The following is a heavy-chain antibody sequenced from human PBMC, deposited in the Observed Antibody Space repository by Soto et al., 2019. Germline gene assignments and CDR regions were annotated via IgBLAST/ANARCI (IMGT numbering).Heavy chain of an antibody. J-gene: IGHJ6*02. CDR3: ARAAFPSGYYGYYYGMDV. Sequence: QVQLVQSGAEVKKPGSSVKVSCRASGGTFSTHAISWVRQAPGQGLEWLGGIIPTLGTPNYAQKFQGRVTVTADEYTSTAYMELSRLTSEDTAVYYCARAAFPSGYYGYYYGMDVWGQGTAVNV. CDR1: GGTFSTHA. D-gene: IGHD3-3*01. CDR2: IIPTLGTP. V-gene: IGHV1-69*01.